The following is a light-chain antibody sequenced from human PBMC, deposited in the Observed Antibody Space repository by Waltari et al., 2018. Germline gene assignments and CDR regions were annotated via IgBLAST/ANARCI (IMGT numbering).Light chain of an antibody. CDR1: QYLTTC. V-gene: IGKV1-33*01. Sequence: DIQMTQSPSSLSASVGDSVTIPCQASQYLTTCLSWFQQKPGKAPQLLIYDVSNLEAGVVARFSGTGSGTQFSLTIRSLQPEDTATYYCQQCHSLPYTFGQGTKLQIK. CDR2: DVS. CDR3: QQCHSLPYT. J-gene: IGKJ2*01.